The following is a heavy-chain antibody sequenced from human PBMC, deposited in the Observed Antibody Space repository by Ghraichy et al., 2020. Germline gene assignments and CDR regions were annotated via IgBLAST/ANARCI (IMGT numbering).Heavy chain of an antibody. D-gene: IGHD3-3*01. CDR1: GFTFSSYA. CDR2: ISGSGGST. Sequence: GGSLRLSCAASGFTFSSYAMSWVRQAPGKGLEWVSAISGSGGSTYYADSVKGRFTISRDNSKNTLYLQMNSLRAEDTAVYYCAKDLGFLEWLFVFDAFDIWGQGTMVTVSS. CDR3: AKDLGFLEWLFVFDAFDI. J-gene: IGHJ3*02. V-gene: IGHV3-23*01.